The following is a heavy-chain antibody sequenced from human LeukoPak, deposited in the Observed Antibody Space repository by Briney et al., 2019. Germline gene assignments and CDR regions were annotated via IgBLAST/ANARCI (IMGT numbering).Heavy chain of an antibody. CDR1: GFTFGDYA. CDR2: IRSKAYGGTT. V-gene: IGHV3-49*03. J-gene: IGHJ4*02. Sequence: PGGSLRLSCTASGFTFGDYAMSWFRQAPGKGLEWVGFIRSKAYGGTTEYAASVKGRFTISRDDSKSIAYLQMNSLKTEDTAVYYCTRDRTRGYSYDTFDYWGQGTLVTVSS. D-gene: IGHD5-18*01. CDR3: TRDRTRGYSYDTFDY.